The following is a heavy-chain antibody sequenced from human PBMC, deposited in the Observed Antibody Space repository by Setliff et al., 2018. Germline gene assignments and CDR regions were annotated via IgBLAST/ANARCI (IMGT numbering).Heavy chain of an antibody. CDR2: ISVYNAET. CDR1: GYTFRNYG. Sequence: ASVKVSCKTSGYTFRNYGITWVRQAPGQGLEWVGWISVYNAETNYAQKFQGRVTMTADTSTDTAFLDLRSLRSDDTAIYYCSRLVRSCTTTTCQTLSGGEHWGPGTLVTVSS. CDR3: SRLVRSCTTTTCQTLSGGEH. V-gene: IGHV1-18*01. J-gene: IGHJ1*01. D-gene: IGHD2-8*01.